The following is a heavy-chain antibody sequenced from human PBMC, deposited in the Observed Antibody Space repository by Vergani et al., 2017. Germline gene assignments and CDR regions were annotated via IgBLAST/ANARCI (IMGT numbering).Heavy chain of an antibody. CDR1: GFTVSSNY. CDR2: IYSGGST. J-gene: IGHJ6*03. CDR3: ARDAPGDFTGYYYYYMGV. D-gene: IGHD7-27*01. Sequence: EVQLVESGGGLVQPGGSLRLSCAASGFTVSSNYMSWVRQAPGKGLEWVSVIYSGGSTYYADSVKGRFTISRHNSKNTLYLQMNSLRAEDTAVYYCARDAPGDFTGYYYYYMGVWGKGTTVTVSS. V-gene: IGHV3-53*04.